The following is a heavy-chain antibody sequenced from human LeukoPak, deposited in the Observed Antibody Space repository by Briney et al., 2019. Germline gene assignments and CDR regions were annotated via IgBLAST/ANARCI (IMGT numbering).Heavy chain of an antibody. CDR2: IPNDRRNN. CDR1: GFTFSSFG. V-gene: IGHV3-30*18. Sequence: PGGSLRLSCAASGFTFSSFGMHWLRQAPGKGLEWVAVIPNDRRNNYYADSVKGRFTISRDNSKNTLYLQMNSLRAEDTAVYYCAKDLSNSNTRYGADYWGQGTLVTVSS. J-gene: IGHJ4*02. CDR3: AKDLSNSNTRYGADY. D-gene: IGHD3-10*02.